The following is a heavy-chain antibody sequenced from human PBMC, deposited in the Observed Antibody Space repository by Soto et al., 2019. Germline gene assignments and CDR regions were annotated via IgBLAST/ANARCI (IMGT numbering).Heavy chain of an antibody. CDR2: IFYSGST. D-gene: IGHD2-15*01. Sequence: QLQLQESGPGLVKPSETLSLTCTVSSGSISSTIYSWDWIRQPPGKGLEWIGSIFYSGSTYYNPSLKSRVTKSVDPSKNQSSLTLTSVTAAHTAVYYCAIQCSGVTCHWFVPWGQGTLVTVSS. CDR3: AIQCSGVTCHWFVP. J-gene: IGHJ5*02. CDR1: SGSISSTIYS. V-gene: IGHV4-39*01.